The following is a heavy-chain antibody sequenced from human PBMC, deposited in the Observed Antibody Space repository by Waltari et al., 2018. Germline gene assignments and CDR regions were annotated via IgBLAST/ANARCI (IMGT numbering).Heavy chain of an antibody. CDR3: VRVPYYYDSSGYSPAFDI. CDR2: IIPIFGTA. J-gene: IGHJ3*02. CDR1: GGTFSSYA. D-gene: IGHD3-22*01. V-gene: IGHV1-69*05. Sequence: QVQLVQSGAEVKKPGSSVKVSCKAPGGTFSSYAISGVRQAPGQGLEWMGGIIPIFGTANYAQKFQGRVTIPTDESTSTAYMELSSLRSEDTAVYYCVRVPYYYDSSGYSPAFDIWGQGKMVTVSS.